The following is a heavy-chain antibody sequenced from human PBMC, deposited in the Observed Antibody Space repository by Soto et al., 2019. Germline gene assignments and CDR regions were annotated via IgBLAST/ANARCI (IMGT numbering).Heavy chain of an antibody. D-gene: IGHD1-20*01. CDR2: IHYSGSP. Sequence: QVQLQESGPGLVKPSETLSLTCTVSGDSITSSFWHWIRQPPEKGLEWVGFIHYSGSPIYNPSLRSRVTISLDASLNQFSLQLSYVAASDTAVYYCARRGAQERRIIADNRFDSWGQGTLVTVSS. V-gene: IGHV4-59*08. CDR1: GDSITSSF. CDR3: ARRGAQERRIIADNRFDS. J-gene: IGHJ5*01.